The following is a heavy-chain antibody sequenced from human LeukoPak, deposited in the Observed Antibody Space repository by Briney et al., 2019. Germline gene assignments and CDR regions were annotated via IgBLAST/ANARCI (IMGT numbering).Heavy chain of an antibody. V-gene: IGHV1-46*01. Sequence: ASVKVSCKASGGTFSSYAINWVRQATGQGLEWMGWINPSGGSTSYAQKFQGRVTMTRDTSTSTVYMELSSLRSEDTAVYYCARGTLSSGYPRYWGQGTLVTVSS. D-gene: IGHD3-22*01. CDR3: ARGTLSSGYPRY. J-gene: IGHJ4*02. CDR2: INPSGGST. CDR1: GGTFSSYA.